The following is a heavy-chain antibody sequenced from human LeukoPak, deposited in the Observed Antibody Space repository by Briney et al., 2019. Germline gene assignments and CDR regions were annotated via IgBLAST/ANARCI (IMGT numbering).Heavy chain of an antibody. Sequence: SQTLSLTCSVSGDAITSGDDYWNWIRQSPGTGLQWIGYIFFTGSTYYNPSLGSRFTISLDAPKNQFSLRLNSVTAADTAVYYCARGDYTVLAGSPFDLWGRGTLVTVSS. CDR2: IFFTGST. CDR1: GDAITSGDDY. D-gene: IGHD6-19*01. V-gene: IGHV4-30-4*01. J-gene: IGHJ4*02. CDR3: ARGDYTVLAGSPFDL.